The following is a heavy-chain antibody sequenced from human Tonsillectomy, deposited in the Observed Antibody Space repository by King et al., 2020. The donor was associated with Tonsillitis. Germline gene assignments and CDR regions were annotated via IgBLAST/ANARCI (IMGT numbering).Heavy chain of an antibody. V-gene: IGHV3-30-3*01. CDR3: ARDELGVVFPRNSRSYFDY. CDR1: GFTFSNYA. CDR2: ISYDGSNK. J-gene: IGHJ4*02. Sequence: VQLVESGGGVVQPGRSLRLSCAASGFTFSNYAMHWVRQAPGKGLEWVAVISYDGSNKYYVDSVKGRFTISRDNSKNTLYLQMNSLRPEDTAVYYCARDELGVVFPRNSRSYFDYWGQGTLVTVSS. D-gene: IGHD1-26*01.